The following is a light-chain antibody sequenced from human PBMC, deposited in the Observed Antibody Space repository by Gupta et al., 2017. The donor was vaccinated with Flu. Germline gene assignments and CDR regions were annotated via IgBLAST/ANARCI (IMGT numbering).Light chain of an antibody. CDR3: QSYDSSLSVSL. CDR2: GNN. Sequence: QSVLTQPPSVSGAPGQGVTISCVGSSSNIGAGYDVHWYRQLPGTAPKLLIYGNNNRPTGAPDRFSGSKSGTSASLAISGLQSEDEADYYCQSYDSSLSVSLFGGGTKRTVL. CDR1: SSNIGAGYD. V-gene: IGLV1-40*01. J-gene: IGLJ2*01.